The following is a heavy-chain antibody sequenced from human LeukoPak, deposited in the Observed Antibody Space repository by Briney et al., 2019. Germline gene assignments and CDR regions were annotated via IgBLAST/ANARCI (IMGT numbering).Heavy chain of an antibody. Sequence: PSETLSLTCTVSGGSISSYYWSWIRQPPGKGLEWIGYIYYSGSTNYNPSLKSRVTISVDTSKNQFSLKLSSVTAADTAVYYCARDPAGSSNWFDPWGQGTLVTVSS. CDR2: IYYSGST. CDR3: ARDPAGSSNWFDP. CDR1: GGSISSYY. D-gene: IGHD6-6*01. V-gene: IGHV4-59*01. J-gene: IGHJ5*02.